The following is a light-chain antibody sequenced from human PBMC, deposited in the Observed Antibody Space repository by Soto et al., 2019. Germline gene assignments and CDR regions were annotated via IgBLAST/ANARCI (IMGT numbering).Light chain of an antibody. V-gene: IGLV2-14*01. Sequence: QSALTQPASVSGSPGQSITIACTGTSSDVGGYNYVSWYQQYPGKAPRLVISDVSNRPSGVSNRFSGSKSGNSASLTISGLQAEDEAEYYCSSYTSSSTDDFGPGTKLTVL. J-gene: IGLJ1*01. CDR1: SSDVGGYNY. CDR3: SSYTSSSTDD. CDR2: DVS.